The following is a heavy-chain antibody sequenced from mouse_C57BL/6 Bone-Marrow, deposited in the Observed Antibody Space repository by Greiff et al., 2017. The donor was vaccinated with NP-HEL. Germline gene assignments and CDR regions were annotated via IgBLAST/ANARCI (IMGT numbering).Heavy chain of an antibody. CDR1: GFSLTSYG. V-gene: IGHV2-5*01. J-gene: IGHJ4*01. CDR2: IWRGGST. CDR3: AKKGASYYGSSSWYYAMDY. D-gene: IGHD1-1*01. Sequence: QVQLQQSGPGLVQPSQSLSITCTVSGFSLTSYGVHWVRQSPGKGLEWLGVIWRGGSTDYNVAFMSRLSITKDNSKSQVFFKMNSLQADDTAIYYCAKKGASYYGSSSWYYAMDYWGQGTSVTVSS.